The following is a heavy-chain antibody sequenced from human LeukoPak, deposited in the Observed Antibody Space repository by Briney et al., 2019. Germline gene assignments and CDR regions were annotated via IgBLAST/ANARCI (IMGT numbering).Heavy chain of an antibody. CDR2: ISSSSSYI. Sequence: KTGGSLRLSCAASGFTFSSYSMNWVRQAPGKGLEWVSSISSSSSYIYYADSVKGRFTISRDNAKNSLYLQMNSLRAEDTAVYYCARDTYYDFWSGPQWAARRFDYWGQGTLVTVSS. CDR3: ARDTYYDFWSGPQWAARRFDY. D-gene: IGHD3-3*01. V-gene: IGHV3-21*04. J-gene: IGHJ4*02. CDR1: GFTFSSYS.